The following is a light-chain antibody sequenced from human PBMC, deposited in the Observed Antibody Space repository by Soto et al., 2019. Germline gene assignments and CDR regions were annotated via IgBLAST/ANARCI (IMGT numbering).Light chain of an antibody. Sequence: EIVMTQSPATLSLSPGQRVTLSCRASQSVSSKLAWYQQRPGQAPRLLIYSASTRATGIPARFSGSGSGTEFTLTISSLQSEDFAVYYCHQYNHWLTWTFGQGTKVEIK. J-gene: IGKJ1*01. V-gene: IGKV3-15*01. CDR3: HQYNHWLTWT. CDR1: QSVSSK. CDR2: SAS.